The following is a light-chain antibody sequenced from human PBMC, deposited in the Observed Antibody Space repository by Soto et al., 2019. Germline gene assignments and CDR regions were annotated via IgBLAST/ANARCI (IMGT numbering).Light chain of an antibody. CDR2: GAS. CDR1: ENLGNK. CDR3: QQYKNWPPIT. V-gene: IGKV3-15*01. J-gene: IGKJ5*01. Sequence: ILMTQYPGTLSVSPGERATLSCGGGENLGNKVGWYQQKPGQAPRLLIYGASTRATGIPVRFCGSGSWTEFSLIISSLQSEDFAVYYCQQYKNWPPITFGHGTRLEIK.